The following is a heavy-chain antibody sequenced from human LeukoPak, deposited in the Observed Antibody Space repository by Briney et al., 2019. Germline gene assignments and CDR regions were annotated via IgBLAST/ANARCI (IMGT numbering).Heavy chain of an antibody. CDR2: IYSGGST. CDR3: ARDKGVLERARVRYYYGMVV. J-gene: IGHJ6*02. V-gene: IGHV3-66*01. CDR1: GFTVSSNY. D-gene: IGHD1-1*01. Sequence: GGSLRLSCAASGFTVSSNYMSWVRQAPGKGLEWVSVIYSGGSTYYADSVKGRFTISRDNSKNTLYLQMNSLRAEDTAVYYCARDKGVLERARVRYYYGMVVWGQGTTVTVSS.